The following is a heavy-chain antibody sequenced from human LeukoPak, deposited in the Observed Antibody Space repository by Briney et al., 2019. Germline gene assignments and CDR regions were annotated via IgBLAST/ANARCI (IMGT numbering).Heavy chain of an antibody. J-gene: IGHJ6*02. D-gene: IGHD2-15*01. V-gene: IGHV3-30*04. CDR3: ARDRRVVVVAGVGSYGMDV. Sequence: GGSLRLSCAASGFTFSSYAMPWVRQAPGKGLEWVAVISYDGRNKYYADSVKGRFTISRDNSKNTLYLQMNSLRAEDTAVYYCARDRRVVVVAGVGSYGMDVWGQGTTVTVSS. CDR2: ISYDGRNK. CDR1: GFTFSSYA.